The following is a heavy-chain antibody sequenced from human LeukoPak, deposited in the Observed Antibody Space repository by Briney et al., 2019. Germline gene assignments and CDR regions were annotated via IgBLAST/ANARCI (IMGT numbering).Heavy chain of an antibody. V-gene: IGHV1-18*01. CDR1: GYTFTSYG. CDR3: ARYLGPHYYDSSGYAMGY. J-gene: IGHJ4*02. D-gene: IGHD3-22*01. Sequence: GASVKVSCKASGYTFTSYGISWVRQAPGQGLEWMGWISAYNGNTNYAQKLQGRVTMTTDTSTSTAYMELRSLRSDDTAVYYCARYLGPHYYDSSGYAMGYWGQGTLVTVSS. CDR2: ISAYNGNT.